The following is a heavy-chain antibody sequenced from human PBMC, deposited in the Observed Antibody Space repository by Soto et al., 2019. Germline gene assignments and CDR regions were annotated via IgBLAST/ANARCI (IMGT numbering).Heavy chain of an antibody. Sequence: GESLRISCAASGFTFSTYARNWVRQAPGKGLEWVALISYDGSNKYYADSVKGRFTISRDSSKNTLYLQMNSLRAADTALYYCGGCTSPSCHSGSNYWGRGTLVTVSS. CDR1: GFTFSTYA. CDR2: ISYDGSNK. V-gene: IGHV3-30-3*01. J-gene: IGHJ4*02. CDR3: GGCTSPSCHSGSNY. D-gene: IGHD2-2*01.